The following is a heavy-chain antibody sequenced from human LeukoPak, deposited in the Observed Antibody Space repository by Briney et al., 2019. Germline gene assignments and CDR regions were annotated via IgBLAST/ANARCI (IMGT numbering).Heavy chain of an antibody. CDR2: IVPILGIA. J-gene: IGHJ5*02. CDR3: ARVLGSYSSNWFDP. V-gene: IGHV1-69*04. CDR1: GGTFSSYA. Sequence: GASVKVSCKASGGTFSSYAISWVRQAPGKGLEWMGRIVPILGIANYAQKFQGRVTITADKSTSTAYMELSSLRSEDTAVYYCARVLGSYSSNWFDPWGQGTLVTVSS. D-gene: IGHD1-26*01.